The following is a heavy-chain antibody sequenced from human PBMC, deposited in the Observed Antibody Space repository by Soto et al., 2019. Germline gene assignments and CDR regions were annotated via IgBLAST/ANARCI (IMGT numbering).Heavy chain of an antibody. Sequence: ASVKVSCKASGYTFTSYCISWVRQAPGQGLEWMGWISAYNGNTNYAQKLQGRVTMTTDTSTSTAYMELRSLRSDDTAVYYCARGITMVRGATLGMDVWGQGTTVTVSS. J-gene: IGHJ6*02. CDR1: GYTFTSYC. CDR3: ARGITMVRGATLGMDV. V-gene: IGHV1-18*04. CDR2: ISAYNGNT. D-gene: IGHD3-10*01.